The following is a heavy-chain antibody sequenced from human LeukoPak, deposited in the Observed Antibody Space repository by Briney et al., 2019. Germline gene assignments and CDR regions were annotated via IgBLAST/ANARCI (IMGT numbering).Heavy chain of an antibody. V-gene: IGHV1-18*01. D-gene: IGHD6-19*01. Sequence: AAVKVSCKASGYTVSSYGISGVRQAPGQGLEWMGWIRAYNGNTNYAQQLQGGVTMTTDTSTSTAYMELRSLRSDDTAVYYCARAGPYSSGWLRSGCYYYYMDVWGKATKPTVPS. CDR3: ARAGPYSSGWLRSGCYYYYMDV. J-gene: IGHJ6*03. CDR2: IRAYNGNT. CDR1: GYTVSSYG.